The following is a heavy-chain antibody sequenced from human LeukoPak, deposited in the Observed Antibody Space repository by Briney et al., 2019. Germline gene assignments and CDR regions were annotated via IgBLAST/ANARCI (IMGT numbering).Heavy chain of an antibody. V-gene: IGHV4-34*01. CDR1: GGSFSGYY. J-gene: IGHJ4*02. Sequence: SETLSLTCAVYGGSFSGYYWSWIRQPPGKGLEWIGEINHSGSTNYNPSLKSRVTISVDTSKNQFSLKLSSVTAADTAVYYCASIAVAGTVEYWGQGTLVTVSS. D-gene: IGHD6-19*01. CDR3: ASIAVAGTVEY. CDR2: INHSGST.